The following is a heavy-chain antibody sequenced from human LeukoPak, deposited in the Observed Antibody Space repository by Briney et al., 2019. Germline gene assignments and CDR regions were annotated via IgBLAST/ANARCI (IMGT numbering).Heavy chain of an antibody. CDR1: GGTFSSYA. CDR3: ARALRERYYYYYMDV. D-gene: IGHD5-24*01. J-gene: IGHJ6*03. V-gene: IGHV1-69*13. Sequence: ASVKVSCKASGGTFSSYAISWVRQAPGQGLEWMGGIIPIFGTANYAQKFQGRVTITADESTSTAYMELSGLRSEDTAVYYCARALRERYYYYYMDVWGKGTTVTVSS. CDR2: IIPIFGTA.